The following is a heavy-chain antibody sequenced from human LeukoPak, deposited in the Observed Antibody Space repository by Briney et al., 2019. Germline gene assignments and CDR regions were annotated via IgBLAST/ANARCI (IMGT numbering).Heavy chain of an antibody. V-gene: IGHV1-2*02. CDR1: GYTFTGYY. CDR2: INPNSGGT. J-gene: IGHJ4*02. Sequence: ASVKVSCKASGYTFTGYYMHWVRQAPGQGLEWMGWINPNSGGTNYAQKFQGRVTMTRDTSISTAYMELSRLRSDDTAVYYCARIPLSSGWSRFDYWGQGTVVTVSS. CDR3: ARIPLSSGWSRFDY. D-gene: IGHD6-19*01.